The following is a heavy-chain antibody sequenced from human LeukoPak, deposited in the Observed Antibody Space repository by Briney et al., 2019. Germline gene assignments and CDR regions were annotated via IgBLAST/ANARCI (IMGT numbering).Heavy chain of an antibody. CDR1: GFTFSNDW. CDR3: ARASKPWLQLT. J-gene: IGHJ5*02. CDR2: IKEDGSEK. D-gene: IGHD5-24*01. V-gene: IGHV3-7*05. Sequence: GRSLRLSCAASGFTFSNDWMISVCQAPGKGLGWVGNIKEDGSEKRYADSVRGRFTISRDNAQTSIYLQMNSLRAEDTAVYYCARASKPWLQLTWGQGTLVTVSS.